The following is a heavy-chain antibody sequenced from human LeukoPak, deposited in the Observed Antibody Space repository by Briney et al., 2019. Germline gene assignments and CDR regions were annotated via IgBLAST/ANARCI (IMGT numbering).Heavy chain of an antibody. J-gene: IGHJ5*02. V-gene: IGHV1-3*01. D-gene: IGHD6-19*01. CDR3: ARGAPIRVAVAATFDP. CDR2: INAANGNT. Sequence: GASVKVSCKTSGFTFTTYTMHWVRQAPGQRLEWMGWINAANGNTQYSQKFQGRVTITRDTSASTAYVELSSLRSEDTAVYYCARGAPIRVAVAATFDPWGQGTLVTVSS. CDR1: GFTFTTYT.